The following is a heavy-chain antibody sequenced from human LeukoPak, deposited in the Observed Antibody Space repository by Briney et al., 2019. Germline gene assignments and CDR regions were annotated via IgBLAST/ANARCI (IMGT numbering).Heavy chain of an antibody. CDR2: IKQDGSKK. D-gene: IGHD5-24*01. Sequence: GGSLRLTCAASGFTVSSNYMSWVRQAPGKGLEWVANIKQDGSKKSYVDSVKGRFTISRDNAKNSLYLQMNSLRAEDTAIYYCTRVGYIDEGIDYWGQGTLVTVSS. J-gene: IGHJ4*02. V-gene: IGHV3-7*04. CDR3: TRVGYIDEGIDY. CDR1: GFTVSSNY.